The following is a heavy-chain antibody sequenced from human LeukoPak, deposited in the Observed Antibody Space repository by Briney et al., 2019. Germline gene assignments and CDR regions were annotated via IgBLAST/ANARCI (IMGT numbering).Heavy chain of an antibody. V-gene: IGHV3-7*01. CDR3: VQGGHFDF. CDR1: GFPYSTFW. D-gene: IGHD3-16*01. J-gene: IGHJ4*02. Sequence: GGSLRLSCAASGFPYSTFWMTWGRQTPGKGPEWVANINEDGSKKYYVDSVKGRFTISRDNGKNSLYLEMNSLRADDTALYFCVQGGHFDFWGQGAPVTVSS. CDR2: INEDGSKK.